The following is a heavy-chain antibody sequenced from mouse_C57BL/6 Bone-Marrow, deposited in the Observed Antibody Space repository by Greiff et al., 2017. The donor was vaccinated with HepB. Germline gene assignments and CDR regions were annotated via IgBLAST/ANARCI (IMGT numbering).Heavy chain of an antibody. V-gene: IGHV7-3*01. CDR2: IRNKANGYTT. Sequence: EVQVVESGGGLVQPGGSLSLSCAASGFTFTDYYMSWVRQPPGKALEWLGFIRNKANGYTTEYSASVKGRFTISRDNSQSILYLQMNALRAEDSATYYCARYYYYGSRNWYFDVWGTGTTVTVSS. CDR3: ARYYYYGSRNWYFDV. CDR1: GFTFTDYY. J-gene: IGHJ1*03. D-gene: IGHD1-1*01.